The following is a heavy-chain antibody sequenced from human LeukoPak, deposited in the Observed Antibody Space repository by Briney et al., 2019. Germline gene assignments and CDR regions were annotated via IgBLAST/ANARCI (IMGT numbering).Heavy chain of an antibody. Sequence: SETLSLTCTVSGGSISSYYWSWIRQPAGKGLEWIGRIYTSGSTNYNPSLKSRVTISVDTSKNQFSLKLSSVTAADTAVYYCARRDYYDSSGYAGFDYWGQGTLVTVSS. CDR2: IYTSGST. V-gene: IGHV4-4*07. J-gene: IGHJ4*02. CDR3: ARRDYYDSSGYAGFDY. D-gene: IGHD3-22*01. CDR1: GGSISSYY.